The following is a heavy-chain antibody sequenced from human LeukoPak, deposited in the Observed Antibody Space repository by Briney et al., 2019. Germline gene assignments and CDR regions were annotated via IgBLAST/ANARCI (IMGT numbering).Heavy chain of an antibody. CDR3: AREGNFWSSGRILDY. CDR2: IYTSGST. V-gene: IGHV4-61*02. CDR1: GGSISSGSYY. D-gene: IGHD3-3*01. Sequence: PSETLSLTCTVSGGSISSGSYYWSWIRQPAGKGLEWIGRIYTSGSTNYNPSLKSRVTISVDTSKNQFSLKLSSVTAADTAVYYCAREGNFWSSGRILDYWGQGTLVTVSS. J-gene: IGHJ4*02.